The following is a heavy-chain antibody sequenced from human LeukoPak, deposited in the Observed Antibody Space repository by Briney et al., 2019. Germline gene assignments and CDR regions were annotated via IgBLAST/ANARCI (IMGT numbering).Heavy chain of an antibody. CDR1: GFTFSDYY. V-gene: IGHV3-11*01. D-gene: IGHD3-3*01. CDR2: ISSRGSTI. J-gene: IGHJ6*02. CDR3: ARAFFPDYYYGMDV. Sequence: PGGSLRLSCAASGFTFSDYYMSWIRQAPGKGLEWVSYISSRGSTIYYADSVKGRFTISRDNAKNSLYLQMNSLRAEDTAVYYCARAFFPDYYYGMDVWGQGTTVTVSS.